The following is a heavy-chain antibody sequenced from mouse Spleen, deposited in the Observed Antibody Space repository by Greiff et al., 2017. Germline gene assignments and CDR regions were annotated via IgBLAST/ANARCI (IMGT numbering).Heavy chain of an antibody. D-gene: IGHD2-1*01. J-gene: IGHJ3*01. CDR1: GFNIKDDY. CDR2: IDPENGDT. V-gene: IGHV14-4*01. CDR3: TPRGNSWFAY. Sequence: VQLQQSGAELVRPGASVKLSCTASGFNIKDDYMHWVKQRPEQGLEWIGWIDPENGDTEYASKFQGKATITADTSSNTAYLQLSSLTSEDTSVYYCTPRGNSWFAYWGQGTLVTVSA.